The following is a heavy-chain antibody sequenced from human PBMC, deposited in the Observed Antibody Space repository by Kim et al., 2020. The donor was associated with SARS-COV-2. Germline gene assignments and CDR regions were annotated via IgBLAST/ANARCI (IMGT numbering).Heavy chain of an antibody. Sequence: DADYVQGRFTISISNAKTALYLQMNSLRSEDTALYYCAKDIGYSGLYWNYWGQGTLVTVSS. V-gene: IGHV3-9*01. J-gene: IGHJ4*02. CDR3: AKDIGYSGLYWNY. D-gene: IGHD1-26*01.